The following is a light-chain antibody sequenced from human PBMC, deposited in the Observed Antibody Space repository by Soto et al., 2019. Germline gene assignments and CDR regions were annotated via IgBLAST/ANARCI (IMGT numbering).Light chain of an antibody. CDR3: ETWDSNTRV. Sequence: QAVVTQSSSASASLGSSAKLTCTLSSGHSSSIIAWHQQQPGKAPRYLMKVEGSGNYNKGSEVPDRFSGSSSGADRHLTNSNLQSEDEADYYCETWDSNTRVFGGGTKLTVL. CDR1: SGHSSSI. CDR2: VEGSGNY. V-gene: IGLV4-60*03. J-gene: IGLJ3*02.